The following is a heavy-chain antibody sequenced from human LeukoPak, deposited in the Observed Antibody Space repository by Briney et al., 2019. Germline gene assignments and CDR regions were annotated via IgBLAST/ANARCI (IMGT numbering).Heavy chain of an antibody. D-gene: IGHD6-19*01. CDR1: GFTFSDSA. V-gene: IGHV3-23*01. CDR2: ISSSGGNT. J-gene: IGHJ4*02. Sequence: GGSLRLSCAASGFTFSDSAMTWVRQVPGKGLEWVSLISSSGGNTYYAASVKGRFTISRDNSKNTLYLQMNSLRAEDTALYYCAKAQKYTSDLDYWGQGTLVTVSS. CDR3: AKAQKYTSDLDY.